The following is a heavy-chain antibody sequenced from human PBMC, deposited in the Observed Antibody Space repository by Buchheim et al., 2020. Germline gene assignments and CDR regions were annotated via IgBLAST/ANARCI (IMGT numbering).Heavy chain of an antibody. CDR1: GFTFSNYR. J-gene: IGHJ4*02. CDR3: TRDGGNGRLFDY. V-gene: IGHV3-74*01. CDR2: ITGDGSDI. Sequence: EVQLVESGGGLVQPGGSLRLSCAASGFTFSNYRVHWVRQVPGKGLVWVSRITGDGSDIVYADSVTGRFTISIDNAKNTLYLQMDSLRAEDTAVYYCTRDGGNGRLFDYWGQGTL. D-gene: IGHD2-15*01.